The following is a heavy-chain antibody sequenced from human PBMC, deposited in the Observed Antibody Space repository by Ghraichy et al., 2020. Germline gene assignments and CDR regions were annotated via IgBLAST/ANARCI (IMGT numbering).Heavy chain of an antibody. V-gene: IGHV3-53*01. J-gene: IGHJ5*02. CDR1: GLTVRSSS. CDR2: IYSGGST. CDR3: TRTPSYSSSWYWFDP. D-gene: IGHD5-18*01. Sequence: GESLNISCAGSGLTVRSSSMSWVRQAPGKGLEWVSAIYSGGSTFYADSVKGRFTISRDTSNNTLFLHLNSLRADDTAVYYCTRTPSYSSSWYWFDPWGQGTLVTVSS.